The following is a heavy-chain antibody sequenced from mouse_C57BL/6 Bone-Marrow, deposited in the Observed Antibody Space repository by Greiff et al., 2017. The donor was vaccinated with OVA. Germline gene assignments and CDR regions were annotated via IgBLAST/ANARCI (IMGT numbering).Heavy chain of an antibody. CDR3: ARLGYGSREGYYFDY. CDR1: GYSFTDYN. CDR2: INPNYGTT. V-gene: IGHV1-39*01. D-gene: IGHD1-1*01. J-gene: IGHJ2*01. Sequence: VQLKESGPELVKPGASVKISCKASGYSFTDYNMNWVKQSNGKSLEWIGVINPNYGTTSYNQKFKGKATLTVDQSSSTAYMQINSLTSEYSYVYYCARLGYGSREGYYFDYWGQGTTLTVSS.